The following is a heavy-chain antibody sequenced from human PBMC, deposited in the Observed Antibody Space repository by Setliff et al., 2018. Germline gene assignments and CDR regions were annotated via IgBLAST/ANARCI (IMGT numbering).Heavy chain of an antibody. V-gene: IGHV4-34*01. D-gene: IGHD1-1*01. J-gene: IGHJ4*01. CDR2: INHTGST. Sequence: PSETLSLTCAVYGGSFSGYYWSWIRQPPGKGLEWIGEINHTGSTNYSPSLKSRVTISVDTSKNQFSLKLTSVTAADTAVYYCARGLEFDYWGHGSLVTVSS. CDR1: GGSFSGYY. CDR3: ARGLEFDY.